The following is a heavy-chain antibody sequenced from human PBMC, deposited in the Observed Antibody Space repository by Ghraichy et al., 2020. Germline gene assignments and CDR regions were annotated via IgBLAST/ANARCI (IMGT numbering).Heavy chain of an antibody. CDR2: INPYNGNT. V-gene: IGHV1-18*01. CDR3: AREPLYSSSSGPLDY. Sequence: ASVKVYCKASGYTFTSYGISWVRQAPGQGLEWMGWINPYNGNTNYAQKLQGRVTMTTDTSTSTAYMDLRSLRSDDTAVYYCAREPLYSSSSGPLDYWGQGTLVTVSS. D-gene: IGHD6-6*01. J-gene: IGHJ4*02. CDR1: GYTFTSYG.